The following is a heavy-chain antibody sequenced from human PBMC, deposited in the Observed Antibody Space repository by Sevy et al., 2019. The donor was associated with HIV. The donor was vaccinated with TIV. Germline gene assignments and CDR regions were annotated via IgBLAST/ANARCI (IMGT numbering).Heavy chain of an antibody. Sequence: LPETLSLTCTVSGGSISSGGYYWSWIRQHPGKGLEWIGYIYYSGSTYYNPSLKSRVTISVDTSKNQFSLRLSSVTAAETAVYYCARETLPMVRGVLPPYFDYWGQGTLVTVSS. J-gene: IGHJ4*02. CDR1: GGSISSGGYY. V-gene: IGHV4-31*03. CDR3: ARETLPMVRGVLPPYFDY. D-gene: IGHD3-10*01. CDR2: IYYSGST.